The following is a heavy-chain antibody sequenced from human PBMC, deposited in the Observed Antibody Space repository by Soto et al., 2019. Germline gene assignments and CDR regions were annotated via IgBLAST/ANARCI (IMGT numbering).Heavy chain of an antibody. CDR2: ISGSGGST. J-gene: IGHJ4*02. CDR1: GFTFSSYA. Sequence: GGSLRLSCAASGFTFSSYAMTWVRQAPGKGLEWVSAISGSGGSTYYADSVRGRFTISRDNSKNTLNLQMNSLRAEDTAVYLCAKGNFRSRYYQRDCWGQGTLVTVSS. V-gene: IGHV3-23*01. D-gene: IGHD3-22*01. CDR3: AKGNFRSRYYQRDC.